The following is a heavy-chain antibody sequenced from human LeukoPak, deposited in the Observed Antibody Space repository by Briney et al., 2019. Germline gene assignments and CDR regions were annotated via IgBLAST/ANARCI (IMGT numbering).Heavy chain of an antibody. CDR3: ARVAVAGNRYYYYYMDV. D-gene: IGHD6-19*01. Sequence: GGSLRLSCAASGFTFSSYSVKCARQAPGKGVVWVSSLSTRSSYIYYADSVKGRFTISRDNAKNSLYLQMNSLRAEDTGVYYCARVAVAGNRYYYYYMDVWGKGTTVTVSS. V-gene: IGHV3-21*01. CDR1: GFTFSSYS. CDR2: LSTRSSYI. J-gene: IGHJ6*03.